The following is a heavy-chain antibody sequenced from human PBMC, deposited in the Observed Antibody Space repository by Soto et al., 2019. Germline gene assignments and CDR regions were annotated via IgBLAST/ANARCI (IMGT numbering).Heavy chain of an antibody. D-gene: IGHD6-19*01. CDR1: GDSVSSNSAA. CDR3: ARDKGSASSGWYYGMDV. Sequence: PSQTLSLTCAISGDSVSSNSAAWNWIRQPPSRGLEWLGRTYYRSKWYNDYAVSVKSRITINPDTSKNQFSLQLNSVTPEDTAVYYCARDKGSASSGWYYGMDVWGQGTTVTVSS. V-gene: IGHV6-1*01. J-gene: IGHJ6*02. CDR2: TYYRSKWYN.